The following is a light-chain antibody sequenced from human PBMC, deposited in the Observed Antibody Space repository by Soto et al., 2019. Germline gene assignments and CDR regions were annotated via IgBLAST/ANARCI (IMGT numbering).Light chain of an antibody. CDR3: QQRKNWRIT. CDR1: QSVTSY. V-gene: IGKV3-11*01. J-gene: IGKJ5*01. Sequence: EVVMTQSPGTLSLSPGERATLSFRASQSVTSYLAWYQQKPGQAPRLLIYDASNRATGIPARFSGSGSGTDFTLTINRLEPEDFAVYYCQQRKNWRITFGQGTRLEI. CDR2: DAS.